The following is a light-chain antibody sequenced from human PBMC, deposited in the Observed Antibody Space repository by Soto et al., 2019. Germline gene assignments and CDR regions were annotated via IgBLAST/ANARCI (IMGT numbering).Light chain of an antibody. V-gene: IGKV3-15*01. CDR3: QQYNNWPPWT. Sequence: EIVMKQSPATLSVSPGERATLSCRASQSVSSNFAWYQQKPGQAPRLLIYGASTRATGIPARFSGSGSGTEFTLTISSLQSEDCAVYYCQQYNNWPPWTFGQGTKVEIK. J-gene: IGKJ1*01. CDR2: GAS. CDR1: QSVSSN.